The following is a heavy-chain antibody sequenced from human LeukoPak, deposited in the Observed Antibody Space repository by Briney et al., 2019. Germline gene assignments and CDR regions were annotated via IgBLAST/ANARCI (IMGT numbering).Heavy chain of an antibody. D-gene: IGHD3-22*01. CDR3: AKGNYYFDSSGYFHFDY. J-gene: IGHJ4*02. CDR2: ISYDGSNK. V-gene: IGHV3-30-3*01. CDR1: GFTFSSYA. Sequence: QPGGSLRLSCAASGFTFSSYAMHWVRQAPGKGLEWVAVISYDGSNKYYADSVKGRFTISRDNSKNTVSLQMNSLRAEDTAVYYCAKGNYYFDSSGYFHFDYWGQGTQVTVSS.